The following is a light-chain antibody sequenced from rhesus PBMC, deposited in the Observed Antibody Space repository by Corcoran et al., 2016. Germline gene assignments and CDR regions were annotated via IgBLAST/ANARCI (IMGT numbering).Light chain of an antibody. V-gene: IGLV2S7*01. Sequence: QAAPTQPPSVSGSPGQSVTISCTGTNSDVGGYAYVSWYQQHPGKAPKLMIFGVSKRSSGVSDRFSGSKSGNTASLTISGLQAEDEAVYYCCSYRSGSTYIFGDGTRLTVL. CDR1: NSDVGGYAY. CDR3: CSYRSGSTYI. CDR2: GVS. J-gene: IGLJ1*01.